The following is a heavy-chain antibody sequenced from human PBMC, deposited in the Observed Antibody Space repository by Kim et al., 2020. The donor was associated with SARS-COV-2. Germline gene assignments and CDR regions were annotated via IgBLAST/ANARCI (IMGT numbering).Heavy chain of an antibody. D-gene: IGHD3-3*02. CDR2: TSWDGKIN. J-gene: IGHJ2*01. Sequence: GGSLRLSCAASGFSFTTGMHWVRQAPGKGLEWVAVTSWDGKINYDTDSVKGRFTISRDNSRKSLFLHMNSLRPEDTAMYYCAKDAPGGSVLIFSWYFDLWGRGTLVTVSS. CDR1: GFSFTTG. CDR3: AKDAPGGSVLIFSWYFDL. V-gene: IGHV3-30*18.